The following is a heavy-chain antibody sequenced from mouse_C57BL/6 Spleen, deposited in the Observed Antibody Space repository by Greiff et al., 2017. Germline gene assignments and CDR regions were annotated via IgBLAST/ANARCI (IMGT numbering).Heavy chain of an antibody. CDR2: IYPGDGDT. CDR3: ARWGTTVVARGYYFDY. V-gene: IGHV1-82*01. J-gene: IGHJ2*01. Sequence: QVQLKESGPELVKPGASVKISCKASGYAFSSSWMNWVKQRPGKGLEWIGRIYPGDGDTNYNGKFKGKATLTADKSSSTAYMQLSSLTSEDSAVYFCARWGTTVVARGYYFDYWGQGTTLTVSS. CDR1: GYAFSSSW. D-gene: IGHD1-1*01.